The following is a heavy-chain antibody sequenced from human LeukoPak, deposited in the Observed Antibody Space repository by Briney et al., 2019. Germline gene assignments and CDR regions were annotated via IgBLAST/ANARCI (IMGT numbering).Heavy chain of an antibody. J-gene: IGHJ1*01. D-gene: IGHD6-13*01. CDR1: GFTFSSDA. Sequence: PGGSLRLSCAASGFTFSSDAMSWVRQAPGKGLEWVSSIIISGGSTYYTDSVKGPFTISRDNSKNTLYLQMTSLRAEDTAIYYCAKAEGSSTWYRGEYFQHWGQGTLVTVSS. CDR3: AKAEGSSTWYRGEYFQH. V-gene: IGHV3-23*01. CDR2: IIISGGST.